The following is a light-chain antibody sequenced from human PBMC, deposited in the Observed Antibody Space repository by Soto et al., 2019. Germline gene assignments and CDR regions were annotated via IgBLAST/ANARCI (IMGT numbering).Light chain of an antibody. CDR2: EAS. CDR3: EQYNNWPLT. J-gene: IGKJ4*01. CDR1: QSVNSN. Sequence: EIVRTQSPATLSVSPGERATLSCRASQSVNSNLAWYQQKRGQAPRLLIYEASSRATGIPARFSASGSGTEFTLTISSLQSEDFAVYYCEQYNNWPLTFGGGTTVEIK. V-gene: IGKV3-15*01.